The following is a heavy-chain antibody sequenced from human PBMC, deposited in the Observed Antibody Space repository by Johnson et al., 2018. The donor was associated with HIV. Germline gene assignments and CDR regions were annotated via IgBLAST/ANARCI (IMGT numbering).Heavy chain of an antibody. J-gene: IGHJ3*02. D-gene: IGHD1-26*01. CDR1: GFTFDDYG. CDR3: ARDSGSYYSDAFDI. Sequence: VHLVESGGGVVRPGGSLRLSCAASGFTFDDYGMSWVRQATGKGLEWVSGINWNGGSTGYADSVQGRFTISRDNAKNSLYLQMNSLRAEDTALYYCARDSGSYYSDAFDIWGQGTMVTVSS. V-gene: IGHV3-20*04. CDR2: INWNGGST.